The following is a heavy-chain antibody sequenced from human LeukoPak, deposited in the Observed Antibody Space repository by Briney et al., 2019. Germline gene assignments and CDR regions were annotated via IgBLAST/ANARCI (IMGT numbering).Heavy chain of an antibody. J-gene: IGHJ4*03. D-gene: IGHD6-19*01. CDR3: GRSFLGWNY. CDR1: GFTVSSNY. Sequence: GGSLRLSCAASGFTVSSNYMSWVRQAPGKGLEWVSVIYSGGSTYYADSVKGRFTISRDNSKNTLYLQNNSPRAEGPGVYYFGRSFLGWNYWGQGTPVTVSS. CDR2: IYSGGST. V-gene: IGHV3-66*01.